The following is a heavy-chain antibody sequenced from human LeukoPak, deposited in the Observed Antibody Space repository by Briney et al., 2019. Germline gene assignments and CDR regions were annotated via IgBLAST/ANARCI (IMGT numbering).Heavy chain of an antibody. J-gene: IGHJ4*02. Sequence: GGSLRLSCAASGFTLSSSAMSSVRHAPGKGLEWVSSISGSGSGGSTYYADSVKGRFTISRDNSKNTLYLQMNSLIAEDTAVYYCAKSGYNRFDYWGQGTRVTVSS. V-gene: IGHV3-23*01. CDR1: GFTLSSSA. CDR2: ISGSGSGGST. D-gene: IGHD5-24*01. CDR3: AKSGYNRFDY.